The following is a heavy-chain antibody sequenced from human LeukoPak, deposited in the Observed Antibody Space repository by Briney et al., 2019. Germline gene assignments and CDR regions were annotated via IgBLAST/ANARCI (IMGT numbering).Heavy chain of an antibody. CDR3: ARGNYKFGMDV. CDR1: GGSISSYY. CDR2: IYYSGST. Sequence: SETLSLTCTVSGGSISSYYWSWIRQPPGKGLEWIGYIYYSGSTNYNPSLKSRVTISVDTSKNQFSLKLSSVTAADTAVYYCARGNYKFGMDVWGQGTTVTVSS. V-gene: IGHV4-59*01. J-gene: IGHJ6*02.